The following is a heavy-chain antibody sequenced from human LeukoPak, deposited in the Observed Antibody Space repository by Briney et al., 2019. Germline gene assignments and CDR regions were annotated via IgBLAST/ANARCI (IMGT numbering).Heavy chain of an antibody. Sequence: GGSLRLSCAASGFTFINLWMNWVRQAPGKGLVWVSYINSDGSSTSYTDSVKGRFTISRDNAKNTLYLQMNSLRTEDTAAYYCAREGAGTGVDYWGPGTLVTVSS. D-gene: IGHD6-19*01. CDR3: AREGAGTGVDY. CDR2: INSDGSST. J-gene: IGHJ4*02. CDR1: GFTFINLW. V-gene: IGHV3-74*01.